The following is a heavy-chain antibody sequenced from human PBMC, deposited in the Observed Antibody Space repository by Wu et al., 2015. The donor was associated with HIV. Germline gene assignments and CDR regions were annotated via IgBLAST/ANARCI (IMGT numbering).Heavy chain of an antibody. CDR2: INPNSGGT. D-gene: IGHD5-12*01. V-gene: IGHV1-2*02. Sequence: QVQLVQSGAEVKKPGSSVKVSCKASGDTFSRSGISWMRQAPGKGFEWMGRINPNSGGTNYAQKFQGRVTMTRDTSISTAYMELSRLRSDDTAVYYCARGGRLVATISWTFDYWGQGTLVTVSS. CDR1: GDTFSRSG. CDR3: ARGGRLVATISWTFDY. J-gene: IGHJ4*02.